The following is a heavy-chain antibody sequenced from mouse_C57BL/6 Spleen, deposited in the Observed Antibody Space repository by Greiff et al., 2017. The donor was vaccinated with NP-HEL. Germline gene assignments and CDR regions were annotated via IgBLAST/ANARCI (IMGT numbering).Heavy chain of an antibody. D-gene: IGHD1-1*01. J-gene: IGHJ1*03. CDR2: ISTSSSTI. CDR3: ARSAAITTVVGPRV. CDR1: GFTFSDYG. Sequence: EVQGVESGGGLVKPGGSLKLSCAASGFTFSDYGMHWVRQAPEKGLEWVAYISTSSSTIYYTDTVKGRFTIARDNAKNTLFLQMTSLRSEDTAMYYCARSAAITTVVGPRVWGTGTTVTVSS. V-gene: IGHV5-17*01.